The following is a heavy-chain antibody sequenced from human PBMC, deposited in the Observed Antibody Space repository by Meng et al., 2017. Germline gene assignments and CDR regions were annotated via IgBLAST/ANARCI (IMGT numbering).Heavy chain of an antibody. CDR1: GGSISSSSYY. V-gene: IGHV4-39*07. Sequence: SETLSLTCTVSGGSISSSSYYWGWLRQPPGKGLEWIGSIYYSGSTYYNPSLKSRVTISVDTSKNQFSLKLSSVTAADTAVYYCAREEPSAGGGSPSFDYWGQGTLVTVSS. CDR3: AREEPSAGGGSPSFDY. J-gene: IGHJ4*02. D-gene: IGHD2-15*01. CDR2: IYYSGST.